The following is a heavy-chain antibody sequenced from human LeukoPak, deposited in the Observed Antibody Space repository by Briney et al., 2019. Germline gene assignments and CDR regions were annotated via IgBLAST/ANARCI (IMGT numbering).Heavy chain of an antibody. V-gene: IGHV3-13*01. J-gene: IGHJ4*02. Sequence: PGGSLRLSCAASGFTFSTDDMHWVRQVTGKGLEWVSAIGHAGDTYYAGSVKGRFTISRENAKKSLYLQMNSLRAGDTAVYYCVRINGHNYFDNWGQGTLVTVSS. CDR2: IGHAGDT. CDR3: VRINGHNYFDN. D-gene: IGHD2-21*01. CDR1: GFTFSTDD.